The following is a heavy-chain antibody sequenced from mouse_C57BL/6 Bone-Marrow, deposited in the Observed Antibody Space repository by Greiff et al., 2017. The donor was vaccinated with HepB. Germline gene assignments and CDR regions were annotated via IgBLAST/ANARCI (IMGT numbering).Heavy chain of an antibody. CDR1: GYTFTSYG. D-gene: IGHD1-1*01. CDR3: ASPYYYGSSPYAMDY. V-gene: IGHV1-81*01. J-gene: IGHJ4*01. CDR2: IYPRSGNT. Sequence: LQESGAELARPGASVKLSCKASGYTFTSYGISWVKQRTGQGLEWIGEIYPRSGNTYYNEKFKGKATLTADKSSSTAYMELRSLTSEDSAVYFCASPYYYGSSPYAMDYWGQGTSVTVSS.